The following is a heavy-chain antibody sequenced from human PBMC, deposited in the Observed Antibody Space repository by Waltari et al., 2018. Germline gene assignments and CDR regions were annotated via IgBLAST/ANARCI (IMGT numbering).Heavy chain of an antibody. J-gene: IGHJ4*02. CDR2: IHSGGTT. CDR3: ARVQGWPTIPDY. V-gene: IGHV3-53*01. CDR1: GFTVRSDY. Sequence: EVQLVESGGGLIQPGGSLRLSCAATGFTVRSDYMSWVRQAPGKGLRWISVIHSGGTTYDSDSVKGRFTISRDNSKNTLYLQMNSLRAEDTAVYYCARVQGWPTIPDYWGQGTLVTVSS. D-gene: IGHD2-15*01.